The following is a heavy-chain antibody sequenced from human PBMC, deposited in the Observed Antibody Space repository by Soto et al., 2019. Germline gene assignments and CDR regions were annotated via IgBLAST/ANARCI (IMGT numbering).Heavy chain of an antibody. D-gene: IGHD4-4*01. CDR1: GFTFSSYA. Sequence: EVPLLESGGGLVQPGGSLRLSCAASGFTFSSYAISWVRQVPGKGLEWVSTISSSGGTTYYADSVKGRFTLSRDNSKNTLYLQMNSLRAEDTAVYYCTKGVVTTTTPDYWGQGTLVTVSS. CDR3: TKGVVTTTTPDY. J-gene: IGHJ4*02. V-gene: IGHV3-23*01. CDR2: ISSSGGTT.